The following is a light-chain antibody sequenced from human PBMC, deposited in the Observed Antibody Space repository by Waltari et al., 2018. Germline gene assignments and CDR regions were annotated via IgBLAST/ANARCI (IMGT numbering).Light chain of an antibody. CDR2: GAS. CDR3: QHSNHWPWT. J-gene: IGKJ1*01. V-gene: IGKV3-15*01. CDR1: QSVSTN. Sequence: EIVMTQSPATLSVSPGERATLSCRASQSVSTNLACYQQKPGQAPRLLISGASTRGTGGPARFSGSGSGTDSTLSISSVQSEESAVYCCQHSNHWPWTFGQGTKVEV.